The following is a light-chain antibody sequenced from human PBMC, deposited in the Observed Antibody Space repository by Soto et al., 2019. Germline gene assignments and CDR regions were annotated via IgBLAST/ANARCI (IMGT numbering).Light chain of an antibody. Sequence: QSALTQPASVSGSPGQSITISCTGTSSDVGGYNYVSWYQQHPGKAPKLMIYDVSNRPSGVSNRFSGSKSGNTASLTISGLQVEDEADYSCSSYKSSTQVEFGGGPKLPAL. CDR1: SSDVGGYNY. J-gene: IGLJ2*01. V-gene: IGLV2-14*01. CDR2: DVS. CDR3: SSYKSSTQVE.